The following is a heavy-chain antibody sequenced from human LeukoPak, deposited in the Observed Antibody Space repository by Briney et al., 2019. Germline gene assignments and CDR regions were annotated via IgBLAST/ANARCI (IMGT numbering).Heavy chain of an antibody. Sequence: KPSETLSLTCTVSGGSISSYYWSWIRQPPGKGLEWMGYIYYSGSTNYNPSLKSRVTISVDTSKNQFSLKLRSVTAADTAVYYCARHVEPAWQSLEIDYWGQGTLVTVSS. J-gene: IGHJ4*02. CDR3: ARHVEPAWQSLEIDY. CDR1: GGSISSYY. CDR2: IYYSGST. D-gene: IGHD5-18*01. V-gene: IGHV4-59*08.